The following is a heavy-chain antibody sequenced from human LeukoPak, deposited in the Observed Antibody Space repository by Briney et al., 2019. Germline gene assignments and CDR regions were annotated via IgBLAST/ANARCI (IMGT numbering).Heavy chain of an antibody. CDR3: ARDHEGSPFWRDAFDI. J-gene: IGHJ3*02. CDR2: ISGYNYKT. V-gene: IGHV1-18*01. CDR1: GGTFSSYA. D-gene: IGHD3-3*01. Sequence: ASVKVSCKASGGTFSSYAISWLRQAPGQGLEWIGWISGYNYKTKYAQTFQGRVAMTIDTSTKTVSMELRILRSDDTAVYYCARDHEGSPFWRDAFDIWGQGTMVTVSS.